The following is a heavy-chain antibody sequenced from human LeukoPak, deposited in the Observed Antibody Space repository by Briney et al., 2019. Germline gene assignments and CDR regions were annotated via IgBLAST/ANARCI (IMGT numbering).Heavy chain of an antibody. Sequence: SETLSLTCTVSGYSISSGYFWGWIRQPPGKGLEWIGSIYHSGSTYYNPSLKSRVTISVDTSKNQFSLKLSSVTAADTAVYYCARVLKRWLLPIHYYYYMDVWGKGTTVTVSS. J-gene: IGHJ6*03. CDR3: ARVLKRWLLPIHYYYYMDV. CDR1: GYSISSGYF. CDR2: IYHSGST. V-gene: IGHV4-38-2*02. D-gene: IGHD3-22*01.